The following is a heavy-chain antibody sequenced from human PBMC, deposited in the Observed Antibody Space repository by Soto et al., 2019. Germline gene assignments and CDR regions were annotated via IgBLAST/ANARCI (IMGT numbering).Heavy chain of an antibody. CDR1: GFSLSTSGVA. V-gene: IGHV2-5*02. CDR2: IFWDDDK. CDR3: ARIFDFWSGYYFSS. J-gene: IGHJ4*02. D-gene: IGHD3-3*01. Sequence: QITLKESGPTLVKPTQTLTLTCTFSGFSLSTSGVAVGWIRQAPRKAPEWLAFIFWDDDKRYSPSLANRLTIAKDTSKNQVVLTMTNMDPVDTATYDCARIFDFWSGYYFSSWGRGTLVTVSS.